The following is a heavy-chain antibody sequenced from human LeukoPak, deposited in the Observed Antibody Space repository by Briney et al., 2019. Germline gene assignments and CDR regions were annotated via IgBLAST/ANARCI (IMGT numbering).Heavy chain of an antibody. CDR1: GFTFSTYA. CDR2: ISYDGSNK. D-gene: IGHD4-17*01. J-gene: IGHJ4*02. Sequence: GGSLRLSCAASGFTFSTYAMSWVRQAPGKGLEWVAVISYDGSNKYYADSVKGRFTISRDNSKNTLYLQMNSLRAEDTAVYYCAKTYGDYGPFYFDYWGQGTLVTVSS. V-gene: IGHV3-30*18. CDR3: AKTYGDYGPFYFDY.